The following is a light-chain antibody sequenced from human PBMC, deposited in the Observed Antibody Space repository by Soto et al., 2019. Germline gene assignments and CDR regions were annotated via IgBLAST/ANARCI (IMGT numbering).Light chain of an antibody. CDR1: QSVRSH. Sequence: EIVLTQSPGTLSLSPGERATLSCRASQSVRSHLFWDQQKPGQSPRLLIYGASTRATGIAARFNGSGSGTEVTLTISSLQSEDFAVYYCQQYNNGPPQTFGGGTKVDIK. J-gene: IGKJ4*01. CDR2: GAS. V-gene: IGKV3-15*01. CDR3: QQYNNGPPQT.